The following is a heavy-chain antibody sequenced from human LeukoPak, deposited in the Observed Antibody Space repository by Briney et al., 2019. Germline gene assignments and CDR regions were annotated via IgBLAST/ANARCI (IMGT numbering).Heavy chain of an antibody. V-gene: IGHV3-30*04. CDR3: ARDSSGSYNWFDP. Sequence: GGSVRLSCAASGFSFSSYAMHWVRQAPGKGLEWVAVISHDGSNEYYPDSVKGRFTISRDNSKNTLYLQMNSLRAEDTAVYYCARDSSGSYNWFDPWGQGTLVTVSS. CDR2: ISHDGSNE. CDR1: GFSFSSYA. D-gene: IGHD6-19*01. J-gene: IGHJ5*02.